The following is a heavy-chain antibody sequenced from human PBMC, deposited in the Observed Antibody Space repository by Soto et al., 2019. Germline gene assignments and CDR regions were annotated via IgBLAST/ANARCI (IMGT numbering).Heavy chain of an antibody. CDR1: GGSFSSSGYY. J-gene: IGHJ3*02. Sequence: PSETLSLTCTVSGGSFSSSGYYWSWIRQHPGKGLEWIGYIQYSGITFYNPSLKSRVSMSVNTSKNQFSLKMSSVTAADTAVYFCVKDRGYTAFDIWGQGTMVTVSS. CDR2: IQYSGIT. D-gene: IGHD5-12*01. CDR3: VKDRGYTAFDI. V-gene: IGHV4-31*03.